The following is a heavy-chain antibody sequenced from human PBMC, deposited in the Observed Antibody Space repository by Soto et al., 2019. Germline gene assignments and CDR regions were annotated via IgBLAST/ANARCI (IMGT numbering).Heavy chain of an antibody. D-gene: IGHD1-26*01. CDR3: ARALREGLPIYYVGS. V-gene: IGHV2-26*01. CDR2: IFWNDER. J-gene: IGHJ4*02. Sequence: QVTLTESGPVLVKPTETLTLTCTGSGFSLSKARMGVSWISQPPGKALEWLAHIFWNDERSYNTSLKSRLTITRDTAKSQAVLTMTDVDPVDTGTYFCARALREGLPIYYVGSWGQGTLVTVSS. CDR1: GFSLSKARMG.